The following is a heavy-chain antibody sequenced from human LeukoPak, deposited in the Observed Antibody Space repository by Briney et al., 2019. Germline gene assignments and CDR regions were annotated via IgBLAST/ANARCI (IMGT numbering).Heavy chain of an antibody. Sequence: NSSETLSLTCSVSGGSISGHYWSWIRQPPGKGLEWIGYIYSRGSTNYNPSLKSRLTISLDTSKNQFSLKLSSVTAADTAVYYCARGYTYGYCYFDYWVQGTLVTVSS. D-gene: IGHD5-18*01. J-gene: IGHJ4*02. CDR3: ARGYTYGYCYFDY. CDR1: GGSISGHY. CDR2: IYSRGST. V-gene: IGHV4-59*11.